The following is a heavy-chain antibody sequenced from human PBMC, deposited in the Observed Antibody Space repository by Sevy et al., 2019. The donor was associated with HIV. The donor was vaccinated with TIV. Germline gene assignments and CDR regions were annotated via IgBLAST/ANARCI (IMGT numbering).Heavy chain of an antibody. Sequence: ASVKVSCKASGYAFTGYYIHWVRQAPGQGLEWMGRINPISGGTDDSQKFQGRVTMTRDTSISTAYMDVSRLTSDDTAVYYCARAPFAFWPGGMVVWGQGTVVTDSS. J-gene: IGHJ6*02. CDR1: GYAFTGYY. CDR2: INPISGGT. CDR3: ARAPFAFWPGGMVV. V-gene: IGHV1-2*06. D-gene: IGHD3-10*01.